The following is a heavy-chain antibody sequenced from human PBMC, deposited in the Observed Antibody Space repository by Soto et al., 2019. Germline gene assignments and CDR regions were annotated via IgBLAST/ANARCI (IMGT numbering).Heavy chain of an antibody. D-gene: IGHD4-17*01. CDR3: ARLYGDYRYFDY. CDR1: GGSISSYY. CDR2: IYYSGST. J-gene: IGHJ4*02. V-gene: IGHV4-59*01. Sequence: SETLSLTCTVSGGSISSYYWSWIRQPPGKGLEWIGYIYYSGSTNYNPSLKSRVTISVDTSKNQFSLKLSSVTAADTAVYYCARLYGDYRYFDYWGQGTLVTVSS.